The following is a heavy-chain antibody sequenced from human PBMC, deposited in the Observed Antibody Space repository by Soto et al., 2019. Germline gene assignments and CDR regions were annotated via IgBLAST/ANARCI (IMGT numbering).Heavy chain of an antibody. CDR1: GVSISSYY. Sequence: QVQLQESGPGLVKPSETLSLTCTVSGVSISSYYWSWIRQPQGKGLEWIGYIYYSGTTNYNPSFKCRVTISVYTSKNQFSLKLSSVTAADTAVYYCASVWGGAFDFWGQGTRVTVSS. J-gene: IGHJ3*01. V-gene: IGHV4-59*01. CDR2: IYYSGTT. CDR3: ASVWGGAFDF. D-gene: IGHD3-10*01.